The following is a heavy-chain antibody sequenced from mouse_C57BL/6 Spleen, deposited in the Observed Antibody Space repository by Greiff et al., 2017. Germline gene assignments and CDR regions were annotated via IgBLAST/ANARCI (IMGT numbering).Heavy chain of an antibody. CDR1: GFNIKDYY. J-gene: IGHJ2*01. D-gene: IGHD1-1*01. CDR3: ARSPLYGSPYFDY. V-gene: IGHV14-2*01. CDR2: IDPEDGET. Sequence: VHVKQSGAELVKPGASVKLSCTASGFNIKDYYMHWVKQRTEQGLEWIGRIDPEDGETKYAPKFQGKATITADTSSNTAYLQISSLTSEDTAVYYCARSPLYGSPYFDYWGQGTTLTVSA.